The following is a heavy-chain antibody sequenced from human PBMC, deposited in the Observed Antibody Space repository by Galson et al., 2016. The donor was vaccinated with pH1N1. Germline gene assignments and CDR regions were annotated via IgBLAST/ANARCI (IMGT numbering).Heavy chain of an antibody. CDR1: GFTFSSYR. CDR2: ISSSSSTI. CDR3: ARVNHYYDYCMDV. V-gene: IGHV3-48*01. J-gene: IGHJ6*02. Sequence: SLRLSCAASGFTFSSYRMNWVRQAPGEGLEWVSYISSSSSTIYYAGSVKGRFTISRDNAKNSLYLQMNSLRAEDTAVHYCARVNHYYDYCMDVSGQGTTVTASS. D-gene: IGHD1-14*01.